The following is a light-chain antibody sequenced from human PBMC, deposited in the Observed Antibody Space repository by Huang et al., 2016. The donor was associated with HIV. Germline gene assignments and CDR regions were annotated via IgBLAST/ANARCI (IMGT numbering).Light chain of an antibody. CDR1: HGISSY. Sequence: IQLTQSTSSLSASVGDRVTITCRASHGISSYLAWYQQKPGKAPKVLIYAASTLQSGVPSRFIGIGSGTDFTLTISSLQPEDFATYYCQQLNSYPPTFGQGTKVEIK. J-gene: IGKJ1*01. CDR2: AAS. CDR3: QQLNSYPPT. V-gene: IGKV1-9*01.